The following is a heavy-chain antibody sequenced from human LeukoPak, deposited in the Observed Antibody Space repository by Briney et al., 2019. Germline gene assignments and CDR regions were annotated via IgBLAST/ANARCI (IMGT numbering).Heavy chain of an antibody. CDR2: TSGDGGAT. V-gene: IGHV3-23*01. J-gene: IGHJ4*02. CDR1: GFTFSSYA. CDR3: AKDRPNYYGSNGHYYRRDGDY. D-gene: IGHD3-22*01. Sequence: HPGGSLRLSCAASGFTFSSYAMSWVRQSTGKGLEWVSSTSGDGGATYYSNSVKGRFTISSDNSRNTLYLQMNSLRAEDTAVYYCAKDRPNYYGSNGHYYRRDGDYWGQGTLVTVSS.